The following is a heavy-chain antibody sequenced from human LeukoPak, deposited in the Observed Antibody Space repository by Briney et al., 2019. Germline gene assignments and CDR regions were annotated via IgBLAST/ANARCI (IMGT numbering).Heavy chain of an antibody. D-gene: IGHD2-2*02. CDR1: GFAFSSYA. Sequence: PGGSLRLSCAASGFAFSSYAMHWVRQAPGKGLEWVSYISSSGSTIYYADSVKGRFTISRDNAKNSLYLQMNSLRAEDTAVYYCARDLAAIAYFDYWGQGTLVTVSS. J-gene: IGHJ4*02. CDR3: ARDLAAIAYFDY. CDR2: ISSSGSTI. V-gene: IGHV3-48*04.